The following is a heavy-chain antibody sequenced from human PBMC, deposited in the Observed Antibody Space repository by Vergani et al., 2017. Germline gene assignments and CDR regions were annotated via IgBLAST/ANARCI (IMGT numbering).Heavy chain of an antibody. D-gene: IGHD5-18*01. Sequence: QVQLQQWGAGLLKPSETLSLTCAVYGGSFSGYYWGWIRQPPGKGLEWIGSIYYSGSTYYNPSLKSRVTISVDTSKNQFSLNLSSVTAADTAVYFCARHESGYNYAYRYYFDYWGQGTLVTVSS. CDR3: ARHESGYNYAYRYYFDY. CDR2: IYYSGST. CDR1: GGSFSGYY. V-gene: IGHV4-34*01. J-gene: IGHJ4*02.